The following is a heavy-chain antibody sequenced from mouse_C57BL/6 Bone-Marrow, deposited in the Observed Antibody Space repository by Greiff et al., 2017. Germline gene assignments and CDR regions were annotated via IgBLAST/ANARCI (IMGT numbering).Heavy chain of an antibody. J-gene: IGHJ3*01. CDR3: ARNEGWGPEFAY. D-gene: IGHD1-1*02. CDR1: GYTFTSYW. CDR2: IYPGSGST. Sequence: QVQLQQPGAELVKPGASVKMSCKASGYTFTSYWITWVKQRPGQGLEWIGDIYPGSGSTNYNEKFKSKATLTVDTSSSPAYMQLSSLTSEDSAVYYCARNEGWGPEFAYWGQGTLVTVSA. V-gene: IGHV1-55*01.